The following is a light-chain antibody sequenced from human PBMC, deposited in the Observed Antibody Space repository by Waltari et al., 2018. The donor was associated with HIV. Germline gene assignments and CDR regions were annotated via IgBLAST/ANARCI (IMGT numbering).Light chain of an antibody. V-gene: IGKV3-15*01. CDR3: QQYNNWPRT. CDR2: GAS. J-gene: IGKJ1*01. CDR1: QRVSSN. Sequence: EIVMTQSTATLSVSPGERATLSCRASQRVSSNLAWYQQKPGQAPRLLIYGASTRATGIPARFSGSGSGTEVTLTISSLQSEDFAVYYCQQYNNWPRTFGQGTKVEIK.